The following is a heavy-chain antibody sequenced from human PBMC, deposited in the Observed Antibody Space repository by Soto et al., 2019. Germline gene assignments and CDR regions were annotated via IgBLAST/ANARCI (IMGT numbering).Heavy chain of an antibody. D-gene: IGHD3-9*01. CDR1: GGSVSSGSYY. V-gene: IGHV4-61*01. CDR2: IYYSGST. Sequence: PSETLSLTCTASGGSVSSGSYYWSWIRQPPGKGLEWIGYIYYSGSTNYDPSLKSRVTISVDTSKNQFSLKLSSVTAADTAVYYCARTTYYAILTGYKSDDFDIWGQGTMVTVSS. CDR3: ARTTYYAILTGYKSDDFDI. J-gene: IGHJ3*02.